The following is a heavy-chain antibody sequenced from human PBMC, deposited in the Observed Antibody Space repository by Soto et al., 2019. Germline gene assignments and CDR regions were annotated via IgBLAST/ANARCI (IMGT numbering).Heavy chain of an antibody. CDR3: ARGGGGGGGYDSSYYYYMDV. CDR2: ISHSGST. J-gene: IGHJ6*03. V-gene: IGHV4-34*01. CDR1: GGSFSGYY. D-gene: IGHD5-12*01. Sequence: QVQLQQWGAGLLKPSETLSLTCAVYGGSFSGYYWSWIRQPPGKGLEWIGEISHSGSTNYNPSLKNSITTSVDTAKDHVSLRRSAVTAADTAVYYWARGGGGGGGYDSSYYYYMDVWGKGTTVTVSS.